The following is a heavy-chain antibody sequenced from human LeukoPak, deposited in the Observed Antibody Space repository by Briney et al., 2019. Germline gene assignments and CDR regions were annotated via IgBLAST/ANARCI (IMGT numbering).Heavy chain of an antibody. CDR2: IYPDDSNT. CDR3: ARHKIAVTGDSFYYYMDV. D-gene: IGHD6-19*01. Sequence: GESLKISCKGSGYSFPSYWIGWVRQMPGKGLEWMGIIYPDDSNTRYGPSFQGQVTISADKSISTAYLQWSSLRASDTAMYYCARHKIAVTGDSFYYYMDVWGKGTTVTISS. V-gene: IGHV5-51*01. CDR1: GYSFPSYW. J-gene: IGHJ6*03.